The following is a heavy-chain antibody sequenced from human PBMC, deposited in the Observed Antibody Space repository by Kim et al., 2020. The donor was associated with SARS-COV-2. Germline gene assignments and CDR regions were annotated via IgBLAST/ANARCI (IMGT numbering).Heavy chain of an antibody. V-gene: IGHV3-7*01. J-gene: IGHJ4*02. CDR2: GSEK. Sequence: GSEKFYLHSVKGRFTISRDNPTNSLFLQMNGLRVEYTALYYCARIEKNFDFWGQGTLVTVS. CDR3: ARIEKNFDF.